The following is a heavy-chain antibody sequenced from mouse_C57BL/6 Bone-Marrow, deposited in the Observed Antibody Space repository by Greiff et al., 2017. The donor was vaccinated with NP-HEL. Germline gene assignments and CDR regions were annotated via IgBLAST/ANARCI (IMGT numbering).Heavy chain of an antibody. V-gene: IGHV1-61*01. CDR2: IYPSDSET. CDR3: ARSRGIYYGNFFDD. J-gene: IGHJ2*01. CDR1: GYTFTSYW. Sequence: VQLQQPGAELVRPGSSVKLSCKASGYTFTSYWMDWVKQRPGQGLEWIGNIYPSDSETHYNQKFKDKATLTVDKSSSTAYMQLSSLTSEDSAVYYCARSRGIYYGNFFDDWGQGTTLTVSS. D-gene: IGHD2-1*01.